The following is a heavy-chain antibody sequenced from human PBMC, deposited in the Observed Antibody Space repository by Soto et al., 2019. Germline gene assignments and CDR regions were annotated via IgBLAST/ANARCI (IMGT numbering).Heavy chain of an antibody. J-gene: IGHJ6*02. V-gene: IGHV1-18*01. Sequence: QVQVVQSGDEVKKPGASVKVSCKASGYTFTNYGFSWVRQAPGQGLEWMGWISGYNGNTKYAEKFQGRVTMTTDTATSTAHMELRSLRSDDTAVYYCAREGQAPYYSSGMDVWGQGTAVTVSS. CDR1: GYTFTNYG. CDR3: AREGQAPYYSSGMDV. CDR2: ISGYNGNT.